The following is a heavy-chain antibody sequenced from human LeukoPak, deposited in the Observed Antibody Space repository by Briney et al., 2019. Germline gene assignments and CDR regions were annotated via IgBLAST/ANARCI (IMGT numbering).Heavy chain of an antibody. V-gene: IGHV4-59*01. Sequence: PSETLSLTCTVSGGSISNYYWSWIRQPPGKGLEWIGYIYYSGNTNYNPSPKSRVTISVDASKNQFSLRLSSVTAADTAVYYCARPTGSGWYYFDYWGQGTLVTVSS. CDR1: GGSISNYY. CDR3: ARPTGSGWYYFDY. D-gene: IGHD6-19*01. J-gene: IGHJ4*02. CDR2: IYYSGNT.